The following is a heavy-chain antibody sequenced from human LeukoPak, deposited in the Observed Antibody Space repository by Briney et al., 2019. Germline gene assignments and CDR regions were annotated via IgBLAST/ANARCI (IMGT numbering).Heavy chain of an antibody. CDR3: AKDWWFGTRRLGNWFDP. CDR1: GFTFSSYG. D-gene: IGHD3-10*01. Sequence: GGSPRLSCAASGFTFSSYGMHWVRQAPGKGLEWVAVISYDGSNKYYADSVKGRFTISRDNSKNTLYLQMNSLRAEDTAVYYCAKDWWFGTRRLGNWFDPWGQGTLVTVSS. V-gene: IGHV3-30*18. J-gene: IGHJ5*02. CDR2: ISYDGSNK.